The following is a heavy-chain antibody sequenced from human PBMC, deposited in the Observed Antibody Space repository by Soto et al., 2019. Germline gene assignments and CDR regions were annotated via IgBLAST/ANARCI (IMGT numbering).Heavy chain of an antibody. Sequence: ASVKVSCKASGYTFTSYYMHWVRQAPGQGLEWMGIINPSGGSTSYAQKFQGRDTMTRDTSTSTVYMELSSLRSEDTAVYYCARTYYYDSSGYVPFDYWGQGTLVTVSS. J-gene: IGHJ4*02. V-gene: IGHV1-46*01. D-gene: IGHD3-22*01. CDR1: GYTFTSYY. CDR2: INPSGGST. CDR3: ARTYYYDSSGYVPFDY.